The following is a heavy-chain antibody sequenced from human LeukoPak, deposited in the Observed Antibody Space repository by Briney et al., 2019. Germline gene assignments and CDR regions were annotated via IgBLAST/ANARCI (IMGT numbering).Heavy chain of an antibody. J-gene: IGHJ6*02. V-gene: IGHV4-59*01. CDR1: GASITSYY. CDR3: ARALGSYYGMDV. Sequence: SETLSLTCTVSGASITSYYWSWIRQPPGKGLEWIGYIYYSGSTNYNPSLKSRVTISVDTSKNQFSLKLSSVTAADTAVYYCARALGSYYGMDVWGQGTTVTVSS. CDR2: IYYSGST. D-gene: IGHD1-26*01.